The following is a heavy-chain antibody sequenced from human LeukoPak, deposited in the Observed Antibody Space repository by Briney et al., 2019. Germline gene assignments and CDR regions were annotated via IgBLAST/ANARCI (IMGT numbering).Heavy chain of an antibody. Sequence: GASVTVSCKASGYDFRGYSISWVRQAPGQGLEWMGWFSVYTEKTQYAQRLQDRVTMTTDPSTTTAYMELTNLTPDDTGVYYCARVRQRVANYYYYYMDVWGTGTTVIISS. D-gene: IGHD6-25*01. CDR3: ARVRQRVANYYYYYMDV. CDR1: GYDFRGYS. CDR2: FSVYTEKT. J-gene: IGHJ6*03. V-gene: IGHV1-18*01.